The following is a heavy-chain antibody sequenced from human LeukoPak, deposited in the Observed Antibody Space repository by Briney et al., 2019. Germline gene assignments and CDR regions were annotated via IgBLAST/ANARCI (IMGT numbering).Heavy chain of an antibody. CDR1: GGSISSYY. J-gene: IGHJ4*02. CDR3: ARRPTVTTSFDY. CDR2: ISYSGST. Sequence: PSETLSLTCTVSGGSISSYYWSWIRQPPGKGLEWIGYISYSGSTNFNPSLKSRVTISVDTSKNQFSLKLSSVTAADTAVYYCARRPTVTTSFDYWGQGTLVTVSS. D-gene: IGHD2/OR15-2a*01. V-gene: IGHV4-59*01.